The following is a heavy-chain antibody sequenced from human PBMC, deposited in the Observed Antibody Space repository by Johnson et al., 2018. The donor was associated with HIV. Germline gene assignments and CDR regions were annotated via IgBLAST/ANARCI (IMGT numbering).Heavy chain of an antibody. CDR3: AKDMRPVRGWGGGSYRGVSDAFDI. D-gene: IGHD1-26*01. V-gene: IGHV3-30*18. CDR1: GFIFSDHY. Sequence: QMQLVESGGGLVQPGGSLRLSCAASGFIFSDHYMTWIRQAPGKGLEWVAVISYYGSNKYYADSAKGRFTISRDNSKNTLYLQMSSLRAEDTAVYYCAKDMRPVRGWGGGSYRGVSDAFDIWGQGTMVTVSS. CDR2: ISYYGSNK. J-gene: IGHJ3*02.